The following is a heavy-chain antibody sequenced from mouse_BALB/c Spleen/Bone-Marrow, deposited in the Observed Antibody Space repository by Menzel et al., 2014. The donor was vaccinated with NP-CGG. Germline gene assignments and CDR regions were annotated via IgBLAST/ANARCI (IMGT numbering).Heavy chain of an antibody. CDR3: ARNVIKRGAMDY. V-gene: IGHV2-2*02. D-gene: IGHD2-4*01. CDR1: GFSLTFYG. J-gene: IGHJ4*01. CDR2: IWSGGST. Sequence: QVQLKQSGPGLVQPSQSLSITCTVSGFSLTFYGIHWVRQSPGKGLEWLGVIWSGGSTDYNAAFISRLSISKDNSKSXVFFKMNSLQANDTAIYYCARNVIKRGAMDYWGQGTSVTVSS.